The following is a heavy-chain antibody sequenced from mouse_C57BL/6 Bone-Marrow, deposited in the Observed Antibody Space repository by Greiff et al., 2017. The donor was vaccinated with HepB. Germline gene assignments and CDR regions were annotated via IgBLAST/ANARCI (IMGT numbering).Heavy chain of an antibody. CDR2: IYPGDGDT. V-gene: IGHV1-82*01. J-gene: IGHJ2*01. D-gene: IGHD4-1*01. Sequence: QVQLKQSGPELVKPGASVKISCKASGYAFSSSWMNWVKQRPGKGLEWIGRIYPGDGDTNYNGKFKGKATLTADKSSSTAYMQLSSLTSEDSAVYFCARNYTGTGGYFDYWGQGTTLTVSS. CDR1: GYAFSSSW. CDR3: ARNYTGTGGYFDY.